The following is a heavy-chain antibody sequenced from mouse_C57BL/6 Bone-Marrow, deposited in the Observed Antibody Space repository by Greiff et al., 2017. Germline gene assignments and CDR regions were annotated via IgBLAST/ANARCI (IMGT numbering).Heavy chain of an antibody. Sequence: EVQLQQSGPELVKPGASVKIPCKASGYTFTDYNMDWVKQSHGKSLEWIGDINPNNGGTIYNQKFKGKATLTVDKSSSTAYMELRSLTSEDTAVEYCARSGEIRGHFDVWGTGTTVTVSS. CDR3: ARSGEIRGHFDV. J-gene: IGHJ1*03. V-gene: IGHV1-18*01. D-gene: IGHD3-2*02. CDR2: INPNNGGT. CDR1: GYTFTDYN.